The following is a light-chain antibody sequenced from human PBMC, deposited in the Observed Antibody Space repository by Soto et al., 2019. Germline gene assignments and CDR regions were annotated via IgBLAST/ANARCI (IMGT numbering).Light chain of an antibody. Sequence: DIQMTQSPSSPSAPVGEIVAITSRARQSVSNYLKWYQQKPGKAPKLLIYAAYNLQSGVPSRFSGSGSGTDFTLAISALQPDEFATYFCQQTYSIPLTGGGGTKGDI. CDR2: AAY. J-gene: IGKJ4*01. V-gene: IGKV1-39*01. CDR3: QQTYSIPLT. CDR1: QSVSNY.